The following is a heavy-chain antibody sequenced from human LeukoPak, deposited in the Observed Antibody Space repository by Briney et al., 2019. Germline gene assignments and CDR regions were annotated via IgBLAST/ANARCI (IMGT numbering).Heavy chain of an antibody. V-gene: IGHV5-51*01. Sequence: GESLKISCKGSGYSFTSYWIGWVRQMPGKGLEWMGIIYPGDSDTRYSPSFQGQVTISADKSISTAYLQWSSLKASDTAMYYCARAESFPYYYYGMDVWGQGTTVTVSS. CDR2: IYPGDSDT. CDR3: ARAESFPYYYYGMDV. CDR1: GYSFTSYW. J-gene: IGHJ6*02. D-gene: IGHD1-14*01.